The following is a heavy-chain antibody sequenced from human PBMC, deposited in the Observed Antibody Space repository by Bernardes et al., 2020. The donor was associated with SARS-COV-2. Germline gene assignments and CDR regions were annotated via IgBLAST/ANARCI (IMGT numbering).Heavy chain of an antibody. D-gene: IGHD1-26*01. Sequence: SETLSLTCAVYGGAFSGYYWSWIRQPPGKGLEWIGEVNQGGSTNYNPPLKSRVSISVDTSKNQFSLKLRSVTAADTAVYYCARRLGRFDYWGQGSLVTVAS. CDR3: ARRLGRFDY. V-gene: IGHV4-34*01. J-gene: IGHJ4*02. CDR2: VNQGGST. CDR1: GGAFSGYY.